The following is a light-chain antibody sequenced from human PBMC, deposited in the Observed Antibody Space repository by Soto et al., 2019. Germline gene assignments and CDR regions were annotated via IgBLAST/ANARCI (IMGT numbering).Light chain of an antibody. Sequence: EIVMTQSPLSLPVTPGEPASISCRSSQSLLHSNGYNYLDWYLQKPGQSPQLLIYLGSNRASGVPDRFSGSGSGTDFTLKISRVEAEDVGVYYCMQALQTPAFGQGAKV. CDR1: QSLLHSNGYNY. V-gene: IGKV2-28*01. CDR3: MQALQTPA. CDR2: LGS. J-gene: IGKJ1*01.